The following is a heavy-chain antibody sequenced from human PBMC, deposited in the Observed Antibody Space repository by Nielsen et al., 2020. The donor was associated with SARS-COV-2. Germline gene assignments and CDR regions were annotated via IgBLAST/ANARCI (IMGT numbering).Heavy chain of an antibody. Sequence: GESLKISCAASGFTFSSYSMNWVRQAPGKGLEWVSAISGSGGSTYYADSVKGRFTISRDNSKNTLYLQMNSLRAEDTAVYYCAKVGGSYYGVDYWGQGTLVTVSS. J-gene: IGHJ4*02. V-gene: IGHV3-23*01. D-gene: IGHD1-26*01. CDR2: ISGSGGST. CDR1: GFTFSSYS. CDR3: AKVGGSYYGVDY.